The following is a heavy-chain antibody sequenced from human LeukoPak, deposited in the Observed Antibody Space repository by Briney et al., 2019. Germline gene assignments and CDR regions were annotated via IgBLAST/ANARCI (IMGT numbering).Heavy chain of an antibody. CDR1: GYTFTSYA. D-gene: IGHD2-2*01. V-gene: IGHV7-4-1*02. CDR3: ARDQPGGDIVVVPAAPRHNWFDP. Sequence: ASVKVSCKASGYTFTSYAMNWVRQAPGRGLEWMGWINTNTGNPTYAQGFTGRFVFSLDTSVSTAYLQISSLKAEDTAVYYCARDQPGGDIVVVPAAPRHNWFDPWGQGTLVTVSS. J-gene: IGHJ5*02. CDR2: INTNTGNP.